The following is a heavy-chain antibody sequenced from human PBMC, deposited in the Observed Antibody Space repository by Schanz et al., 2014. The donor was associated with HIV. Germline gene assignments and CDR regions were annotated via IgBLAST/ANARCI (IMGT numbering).Heavy chain of an antibody. V-gene: IGHV1-69*06. D-gene: IGHD6-13*01. J-gene: IGHJ6*02. CDR3: ARVLHLVLGNYGMDV. CDR1: GGSFIDHA. Sequence: QVHLEQSGAEVRKPGSSMKVSCKTSGGSFIDHAISWVRQAPGQGLEWMGGIIPLSGTTSYAQTLRGRVTITADKSTSTIYMELNSLRSEDTAVYYCARVLHLVLGNYGMDVWGQGTTVTVSS. CDR2: IIPLSGTT.